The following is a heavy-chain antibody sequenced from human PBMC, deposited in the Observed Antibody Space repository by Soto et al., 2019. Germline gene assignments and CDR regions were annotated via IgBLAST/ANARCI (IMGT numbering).Heavy chain of an antibody. CDR1: GASISSGGYY. V-gene: IGHV4-31*02. CDR2: IYYSGST. Sequence: SETLSLTXTVSGASISSGGYYWSWIRQHPGKGLEWIGYIYYSGSTYYNPSLKSRVTISVDTSKNQFSLKLSSVTAADTAVYYCARGDYRDYYYYGMDVWGQGTTVTVSS. CDR3: ARGDYRDYYYYGMDV. D-gene: IGHD4-4*01. J-gene: IGHJ6*02.